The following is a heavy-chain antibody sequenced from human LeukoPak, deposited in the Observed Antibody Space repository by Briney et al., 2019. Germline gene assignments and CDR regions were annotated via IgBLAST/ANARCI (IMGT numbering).Heavy chain of an antibody. V-gene: IGHV4-59*08. CDR2: IYYSGST. D-gene: IGHD2-21*02. CDR1: GGSISNNY. CDR3: ARHLQGVMTCFDC. J-gene: IGHJ4*02. Sequence: SETLSLTCTVSGGSISNNYWSWIRQPPGKGLEWIGFIYYSGSTKYNPSLESRVTISVDTSKNQLSLNLNPVTAADTAVYYCARHLQGVMTCFDCWGQGALVTVSS.